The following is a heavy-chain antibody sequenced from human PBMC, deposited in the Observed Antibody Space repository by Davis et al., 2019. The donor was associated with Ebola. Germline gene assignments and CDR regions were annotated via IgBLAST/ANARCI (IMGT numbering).Heavy chain of an antibody. CDR2: ISPNSGGT. CDR1: GYTFTGYY. D-gene: IGHD6-19*01. V-gene: IGHV1-2*06. CDR3: ARGLYGWYYFDY. Sequence: AASVKVSCKASGYTFTGYYIHWVRQAPGQGLEWMGRISPNSGGTHYAQKFQGRVTMTRDTSISTAYMELSRLTSDDTAVYYCARGLYGWYYFDYWGQGTLVTVSS. J-gene: IGHJ4*02.